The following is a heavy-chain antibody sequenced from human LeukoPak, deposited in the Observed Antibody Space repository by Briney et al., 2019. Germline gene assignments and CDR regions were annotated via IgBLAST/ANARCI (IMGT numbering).Heavy chain of an antibody. CDR3: ARDTQGALD. CDR2: IKQDGTDK. Sequence: GGSLRLSCVASGFTFSSYWMSWVRQAPGKGLEWVANIKQDGTDKGCVDSVKGRFTISRDNAKNSLYLEMNSPKVEDTAVYFCARDTQGALDWGQGTLVTVSS. J-gene: IGHJ4*02. CDR1: GFTFSSYW. V-gene: IGHV3-7*03.